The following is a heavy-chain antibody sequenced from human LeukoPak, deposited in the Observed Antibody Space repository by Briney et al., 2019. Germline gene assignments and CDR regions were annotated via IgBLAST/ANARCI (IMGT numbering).Heavy chain of an antibody. CDR1: GFNFRSYE. Sequence: PGGSLRLSCAASGFNFRSYEMNWVRQAPGKGLEWVSYISNTDETRTNADSVKGRFTISRDNAKNSLHLEMNSLRAEDTAVYYCAREIVSAVAGNFDYWGQGTLVTVSS. V-gene: IGHV3-48*03. CDR3: AREIVSAVAGNFDY. J-gene: IGHJ4*02. CDR2: ISNTDETR. D-gene: IGHD6-19*01.